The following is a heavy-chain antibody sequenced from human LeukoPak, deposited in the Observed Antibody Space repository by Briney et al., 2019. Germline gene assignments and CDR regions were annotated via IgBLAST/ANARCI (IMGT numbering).Heavy chain of an antibody. CDR2: IIPIFGTA. Sequence: VASVKVSCKASGGTFSSYAISWVRQAPGQGLEWMGGIIPIFGTASYAQKFQGRVTITADESTSTAYMELSSLRSEDTAVYYCASRGYSSGYWYYFDYWGQGTLVTVSS. V-gene: IGHV1-69*13. D-gene: IGHD3-22*01. CDR1: GGTFSSYA. J-gene: IGHJ4*02. CDR3: ASRGYSSGYWYYFDY.